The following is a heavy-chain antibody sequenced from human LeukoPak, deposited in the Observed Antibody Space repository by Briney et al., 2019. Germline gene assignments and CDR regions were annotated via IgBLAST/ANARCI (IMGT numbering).Heavy chain of an antibody. Sequence: KTSETLSLTCTASGGSISSYCWSWTRQPPGKGLEWIGYIYYSGSTNYNPSLKSRVTISVDTSKNQFSLKLSSVTAADTAVYYCARMDIVVVPAAMDPYYYYGMDVWGQGTTVTVSS. V-gene: IGHV4-59*01. D-gene: IGHD2-2*03. J-gene: IGHJ6*02. CDR3: ARMDIVVVPAAMDPYYYYGMDV. CDR1: GGSISSYC. CDR2: IYYSGST.